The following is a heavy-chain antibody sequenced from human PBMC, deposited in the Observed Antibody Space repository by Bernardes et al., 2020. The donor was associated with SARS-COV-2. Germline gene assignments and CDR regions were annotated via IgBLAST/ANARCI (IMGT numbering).Heavy chain of an antibody. CDR2: ISDEDDYT. D-gene: IGHD5-12*01. CDR1: GFTFSDYS. V-gene: IGHV3-21*01. J-gene: IGHJ2*01. Sequence: GALRLSCAASGFTFSDYSMSWVRQAPGKGLQWVSSISDEDDYTYYADSMKGRFAISRDNAKKSLYLQINSLRVEDTAVYYCVRETIVATGDWYFDLWGRGTLVTVSS. CDR3: VRETIVATGDWYFDL.